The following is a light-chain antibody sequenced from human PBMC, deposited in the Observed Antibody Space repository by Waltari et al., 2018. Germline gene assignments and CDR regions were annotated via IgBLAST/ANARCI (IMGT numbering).Light chain of an antibody. J-gene: IGKJ1*01. V-gene: IGKV2-28*01. CDR3: MQPLQTPWT. Sequence: DIVLTQSPLSLPVTPGEPASISFRSSPSLLHSNGYYYLDWYLQKPGQSPQVLIYLGSNRASGVPDRFSGSGSGTDFTLKISRVEADDVGVYYCMQPLQTPWTFGQGTKVEIK. CDR1: PSLLHSNGYYY. CDR2: LGS.